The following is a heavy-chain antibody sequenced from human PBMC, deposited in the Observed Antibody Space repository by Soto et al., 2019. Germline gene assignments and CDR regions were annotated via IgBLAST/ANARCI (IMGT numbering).Heavy chain of an antibody. D-gene: IGHD2-2*01. CDR1: GFRFDHYA. Sequence: EGQLVESGGGLVQPGRSLRLSCAASGFRFDHYAMHWVRQAPGKGLEWVAGITWNSGTKDYGTSVKGRFSISRDNAQNSLHLQMNSLGPEDTAFYYCARDSEQVRPVAILGASFDILGQGTLVTVSS. V-gene: IGHV3-9*01. CDR2: ITWNSGTK. CDR3: ARDSEQVRPVAILGASFDI. J-gene: IGHJ3*02.